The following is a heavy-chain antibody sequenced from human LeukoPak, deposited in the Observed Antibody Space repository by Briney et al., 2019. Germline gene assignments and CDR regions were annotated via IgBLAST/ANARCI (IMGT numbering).Heavy chain of an antibody. CDR3: ARREPSYWYFDF. Sequence: PSETLSLTCTVSGYSISSGYNWGWIRQPPGKGLEGIGSAYHSGSSYYNPSLKSRVSISVDTSKNQFSLKLTSVTAADTAVYYCARREPSYWYFDFWGRGTLVTVSS. V-gene: IGHV4-38-2*02. J-gene: IGHJ2*01. CDR2: AYHSGSS. D-gene: IGHD1-14*01. CDR1: GYSISSGYN.